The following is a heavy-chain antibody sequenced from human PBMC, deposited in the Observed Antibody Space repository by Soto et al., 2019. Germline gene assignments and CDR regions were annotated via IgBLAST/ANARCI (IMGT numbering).Heavy chain of an antibody. Sequence: EMQILESGGGLVQPGGSLRLSCAASGFTFSSYAMYWVRQAPGKGLAWVSGISDSGTGTYYADSVKGRFTISRDNSKNTVYLQMKSLRAEDTAVYYCAKDHTVVIRDAFDIWGQGTMVNVSS. D-gene: IGHD3-22*01. V-gene: IGHV3-23*01. CDR1: GFTFSSYA. J-gene: IGHJ3*02. CDR3: AKDHTVVIRDAFDI. CDR2: ISDSGTGT.